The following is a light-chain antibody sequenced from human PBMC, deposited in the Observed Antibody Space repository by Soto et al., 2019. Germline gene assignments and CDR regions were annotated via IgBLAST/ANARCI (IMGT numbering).Light chain of an antibody. Sequence: QSVLTQPASVSGSPGQSITISCTGTSSDVGGYNYVSWYQQHPGKAPKLMIYDVSNRPSGVSNRFSGSKSGNTASLTISGLQAEFEADYYCSSYTSSSLGVFGTGTKVTVL. CDR3: SSYTSSSLGV. CDR2: DVS. J-gene: IGLJ1*01. CDR1: SSDVGGYNY. V-gene: IGLV2-14*01.